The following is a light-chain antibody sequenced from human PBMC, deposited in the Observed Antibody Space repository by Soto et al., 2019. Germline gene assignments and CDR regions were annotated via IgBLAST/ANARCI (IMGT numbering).Light chain of an antibody. J-gene: IGLJ1*01. V-gene: IGLV1-40*01. CDR1: SSNIGAGYD. Sequence: QSVLTQPPSVSGAPGQRVTISCTGSSSNIGAGYDVHWYQQLPGTAPKLLIYDNSNRPSEVPDRFSGSKSGTSASLAITGLQAEDEADYYCQSYDSSLSAYVFGTGTKVTV. CDR2: DNS. CDR3: QSYDSSLSAYV.